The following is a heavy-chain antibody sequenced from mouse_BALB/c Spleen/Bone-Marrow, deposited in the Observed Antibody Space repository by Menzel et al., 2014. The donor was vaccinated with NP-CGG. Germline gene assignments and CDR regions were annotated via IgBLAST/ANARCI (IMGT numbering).Heavy chain of an antibody. CDR1: GYAFSSYW. CDR2: IYPGDGDT. CDR3: ARMGDYSYYFDY. D-gene: IGHD1-1*01. V-gene: IGHV1-80*01. Sequence: VQLQQSGAELVRPGSSVKISCKASGYAFSSYWMNWVKQRPGQGLEWIGQIYPGDGDTNYNGKFKGKATLTADKSSSTAHIQLSSLTSEDSAVYFCARMGDYSYYFDYWGQGTTLTVSS. J-gene: IGHJ2*01.